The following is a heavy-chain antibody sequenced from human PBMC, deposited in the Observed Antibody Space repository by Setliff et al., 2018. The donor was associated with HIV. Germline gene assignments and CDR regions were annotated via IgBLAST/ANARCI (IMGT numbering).Heavy chain of an antibody. CDR1: GGSISSGGYY. CDR2: IYYSGST. Sequence: SETLSLTCTVSGGSISSGGYYWSWIRQHPGKGLEWIGSIYYSGSTYYNPSLKSRVTISVDTSKNQFSLKLSSVTAADTAVYYCARDRWNHGIIIAVADWFDPWGQGTLVTVSS. D-gene: IGHD6-19*01. V-gene: IGHV4-39*07. CDR3: ARDRWNHGIIIAVADWFDP. J-gene: IGHJ5*02.